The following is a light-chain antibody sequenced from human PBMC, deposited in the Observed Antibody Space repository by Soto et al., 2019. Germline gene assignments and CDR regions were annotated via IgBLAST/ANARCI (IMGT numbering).Light chain of an antibody. J-gene: IGKJ5*01. CDR2: DAS. Sequence: EIQMTQSPSSLSASLGDRVTITCQASQDISNYLNWYQQKPGKAPKLLIYDASNLETGVPSRFSGSGSGTDFTFTISSLQPEDIATYYCQQYDNLPWSFGQGTRLEIK. CDR1: QDISNY. V-gene: IGKV1-33*01. CDR3: QQYDNLPWS.